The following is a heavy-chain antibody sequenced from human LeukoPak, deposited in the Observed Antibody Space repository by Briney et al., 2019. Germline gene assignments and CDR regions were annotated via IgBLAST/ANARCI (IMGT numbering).Heavy chain of an antibody. J-gene: IGHJ4*02. V-gene: IGHV3-23*01. Sequence: GGSLRLSCAASGFTFSSYAMSWVRQAPGKGLEWVSAISGSGGSTYYADSVKGRFTISRDNSKNTLYLQMNSLRAEDTAVYYCVKDRGSYFSFDYWGQGTLVTVSS. CDR2: ISGSGGST. CDR1: GFTFSSYA. D-gene: IGHD1-26*01. CDR3: VKDRGSYFSFDY.